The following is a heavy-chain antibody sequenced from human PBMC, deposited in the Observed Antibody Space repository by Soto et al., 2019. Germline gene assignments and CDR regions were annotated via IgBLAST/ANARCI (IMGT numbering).Heavy chain of an antibody. D-gene: IGHD3-10*02. CDR3: ARDGAPGRPMYYFDY. CDR1: GVTFSNSD. V-gene: IGHV3-30-3*01. J-gene: IGHJ4*02. Sequence: GGSLRLSCVVSGVTFSNSDMQWVRQAPGKGLEWVAVISYDGSNKYYADSVKGRFTISRDNSKNTLYLQMNSLRAEDTAVYYCARDGAPGRPMYYFDYWGQGTLVTVSS. CDR2: ISYDGSNK.